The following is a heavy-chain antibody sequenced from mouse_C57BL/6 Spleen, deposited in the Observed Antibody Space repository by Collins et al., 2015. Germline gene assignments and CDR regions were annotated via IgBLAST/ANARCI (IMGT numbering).Heavy chain of an antibody. Sequence: LQQPGSELVRPGASVKLSCKASGYTFTSYWMHWVKQRPGQGLEWIGNIYPGSGSTNYDEKFKSKATLTVDTSSSTAYMQLSSLTSEDSAVYYCTNLRFAYWGQGTLVTVSA. CDR1: GYTFTSYW. CDR3: TNLRFAY. D-gene: IGHD5-1*01. J-gene: IGHJ3*01. V-gene: IGHV1S22*01. CDR2: IYPGSGST.